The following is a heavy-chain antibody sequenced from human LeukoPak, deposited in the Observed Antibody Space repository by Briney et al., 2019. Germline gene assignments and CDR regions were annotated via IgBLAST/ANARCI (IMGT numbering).Heavy chain of an antibody. J-gene: IGHJ4*02. D-gene: IGHD2-2*01. CDR2: ISGSGGST. CDR1: GFTFSSYA. V-gene: IGHV3-23*01. Sequence: PGGSLRLSCEASGFTFSSYAMSWVRQAPGKGLEWVSAISGSGGSTYYADSVKGRFTISRDNSKNALYLQMNSLRAEDTAVYYCAKSGGQYCSSTSCYGLLYYWGQGTLVTVSS. CDR3: AKSGGQYCSSTSCYGLLYY.